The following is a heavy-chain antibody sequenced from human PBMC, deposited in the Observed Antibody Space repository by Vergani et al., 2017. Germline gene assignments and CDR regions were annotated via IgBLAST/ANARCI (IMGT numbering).Heavy chain of an antibody. CDR3: AREGYSYATLDAFDI. Sequence: EVQLVESGGGLIQPGGSLRLSCAASGFTVSSNYMSWVRQAPGKGLEWVSVIYSGGSTYYADSVKGRFTISRDNSKNTLYLQMNSLRAEDTAGYYCAREGYSYATLDAFDIWGQGTMVTVSS. CDR1: GFTVSSNY. CDR2: IYSGGST. D-gene: IGHD5-18*01. V-gene: IGHV3-53*01. J-gene: IGHJ3*02.